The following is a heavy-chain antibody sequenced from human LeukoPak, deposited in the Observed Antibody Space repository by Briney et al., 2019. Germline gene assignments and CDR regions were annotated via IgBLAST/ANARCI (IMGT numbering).Heavy chain of an antibody. CDR2: INHSGST. D-gene: IGHD6-13*01. CDR3: ARLDIAAAGTLYDAFDI. CDR1: GGSFSGYY. J-gene: IGHJ3*02. V-gene: IGHV4-34*01. Sequence: PSETLSLTCAVYGGSFSGYYWSWIRQPPGKGLEWIGEINHSGSTNYNPSLKSRITISVDTSKNQFSLKLSSVTAADTAVYYCARLDIAAAGTLYDAFDIWGQGTMVTVSS.